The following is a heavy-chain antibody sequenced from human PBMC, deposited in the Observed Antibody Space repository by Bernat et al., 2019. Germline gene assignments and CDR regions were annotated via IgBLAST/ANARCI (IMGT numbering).Heavy chain of an antibody. CDR1: GFTFSSYA. CDR2: ISGSGGST. Sequence: EVQLLESGGGLVQPGGSLRLSCAASGFTFSSYAMSWVRQAPGKGLEWVSAISGSGGSTYYADSVKGRFTISRDNSKNTLYLQMNSLRAEDTAVYYCARSHYDFNAYFDYWGQGTLVTVSS. D-gene: IGHD3-3*01. CDR3: ARSHYDFNAYFDY. V-gene: IGHV3-23*01. J-gene: IGHJ4*02.